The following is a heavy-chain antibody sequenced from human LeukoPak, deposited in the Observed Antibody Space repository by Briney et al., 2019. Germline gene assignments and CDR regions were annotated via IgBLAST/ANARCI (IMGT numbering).Heavy chain of an antibody. V-gene: IGHV1-2*02. CDR2: INPNSGGT. CDR1: GYTFTGYY. Sequence: WASVKVSCKASGYTFTGYYMHWVRQVPGQGLEWMGWINPNSGGTNYAQKFQGRVTMTRDTSISTAYMELSRLRSDDTAVYYCARDMETYSSSSPWFDPWGQGTLVTVSS. D-gene: IGHD6-6*01. J-gene: IGHJ5*02. CDR3: ARDMETYSSSSPWFDP.